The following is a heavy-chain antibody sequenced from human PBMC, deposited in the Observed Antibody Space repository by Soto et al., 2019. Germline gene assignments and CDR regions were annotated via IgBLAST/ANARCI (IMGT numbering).Heavy chain of an antibody. V-gene: IGHV3-30*18. CDR2: ISYDGSNK. J-gene: IGHJ4*02. Sequence: PGGSLRLSCAASGFTFSSYGMHWVRQAPGKGLEWVAVISYDGSNKYYADSVKGRFTISRDNSKNTLYLQMNSLRAEDTAVYYCANDVTGRRDGYNWNYYWGQGTLVTVSS. D-gene: IGHD1-1*01. CDR3: ANDVTGRRDGYNWNYY. CDR1: GFTFSSYG.